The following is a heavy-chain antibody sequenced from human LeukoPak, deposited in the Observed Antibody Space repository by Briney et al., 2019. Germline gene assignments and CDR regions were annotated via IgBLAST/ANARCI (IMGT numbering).Heavy chain of an antibody. J-gene: IGHJ4*02. CDR2: IDPSDSYT. Sequence: GESLRISCKGSGYSFTTYWITWVRQMPGKGLEWMGRIDPSDSYTTYSPSFQGHVTISADKSTTTAYLQWSSLKASDTAIDYCARRDEAFDYWGQGTLVTVSS. CDR1: GYSFTTYW. V-gene: IGHV5-10-1*01. CDR3: ARRDEAFDY.